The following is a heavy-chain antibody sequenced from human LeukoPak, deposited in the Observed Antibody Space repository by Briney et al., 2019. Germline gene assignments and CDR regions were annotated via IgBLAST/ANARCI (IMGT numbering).Heavy chain of an antibody. D-gene: IGHD5-24*01. V-gene: IGHV4-34*01. CDR3: ARGGDGYNYFSFDY. CDR2: INHSGST. J-gene: IGHJ4*02. Sequence: SETLSLTCAVYGGSFSGYYWSWIRQPSGKGLEWIGEINHSGSTNYNPSLKSRVTISVDTSKNQFSLKLSSVTAADTAVYYCARGGDGYNYFSFDYWGQGTLVTVSS. CDR1: GGSFSGYY.